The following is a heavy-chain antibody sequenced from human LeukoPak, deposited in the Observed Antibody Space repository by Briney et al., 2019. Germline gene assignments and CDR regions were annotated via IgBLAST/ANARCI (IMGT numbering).Heavy chain of an antibody. CDR2: INPNSGGT. V-gene: IGHV1-2*06. D-gene: IGHD3-10*01. Sequence: ASVKVSFKASGYTCTGYYMHWVRQAPGQGLEWMGRINPNSGGTNYAQKFQGRVTMTRDTSISTAYVELSRLRSDDTAVYYCARVRVFGETNNWFDPWGQGTLVTVSS. CDR1: GYTCTGYY. CDR3: ARVRVFGETNNWFDP. J-gene: IGHJ5*02.